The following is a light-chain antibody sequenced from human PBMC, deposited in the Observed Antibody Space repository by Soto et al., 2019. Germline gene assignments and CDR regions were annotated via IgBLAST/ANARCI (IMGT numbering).Light chain of an antibody. V-gene: IGKV2D-29*01. CDR1: QSLLHSDGKTY. Sequence: DIVLTQSPLSLSVTPGQPASISCKSSQSLLHSDGKTYFYWYLQKPGQPPHSLIYEVSNRFSGVTDRISGGGSGANFTLKISRVEAEDAAVYYCMQSVQHPITFGQGTRLEI. CDR3: MQSVQHPIT. J-gene: IGKJ5*01. CDR2: EVS.